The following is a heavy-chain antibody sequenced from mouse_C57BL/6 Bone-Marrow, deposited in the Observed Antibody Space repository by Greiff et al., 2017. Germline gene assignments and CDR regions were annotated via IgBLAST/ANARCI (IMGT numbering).Heavy chain of an antibody. D-gene: IGHD2-14*01. J-gene: IGHJ4*01. Sequence: VQLQESGAELVKPGASVKISCKASGYAFSSYWMNWVKQRPGKGLEWIGQIYPGDGDTNYNGKFKGKATLTADKSSSTAYMQLSSLTSEDSAVYFGAREYDEGPSHYYAMDYWGQGTSATVSS. CDR3: AREYDEGPSHYYAMDY. CDR2: IYPGDGDT. CDR1: GYAFSSYW. V-gene: IGHV1-80*01.